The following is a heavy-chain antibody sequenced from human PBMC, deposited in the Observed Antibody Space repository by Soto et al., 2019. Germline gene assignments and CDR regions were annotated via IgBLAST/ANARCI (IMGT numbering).Heavy chain of an antibody. J-gene: IGHJ3*02. CDR2: IKSKTSGETT. V-gene: IGHV3-15*07. CDR3: ATSPYLNAFDI. Sequence: EVQLVESGGGLVKPGGSLRLSCAASGFTFSNAWMHWVRQAPGKGLEWVCRIKSKTSGETTDYAAPVKDRFIISRDESKNTLYLQMSSLKTEDTAVYYCATSPYLNAFDIWGQGTIVTVSS. CDR1: GFTFSNAW.